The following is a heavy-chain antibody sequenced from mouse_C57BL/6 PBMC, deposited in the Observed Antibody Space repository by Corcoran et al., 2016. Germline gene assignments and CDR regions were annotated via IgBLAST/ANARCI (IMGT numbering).Heavy chain of an antibody. CDR2: IYPGDGDT. J-gene: IGHJ4*01. V-gene: IGHV1-80*01. CDR1: GYAFSSYW. CDR3: ARRGYYYGSSYVYAMDY. D-gene: IGHD1-1*01. Sequence: QVQLLQSGAELVQPGASVKISCKASGYAFSSYWMNWVKQRPGKGLEWIGQIYPGDGDTNYNGKFKGKATLTADKSSSTAYMQLSSLTSEDSAVYFCARRGYYYGSSYVYAMDYWRQGTSVTFSS.